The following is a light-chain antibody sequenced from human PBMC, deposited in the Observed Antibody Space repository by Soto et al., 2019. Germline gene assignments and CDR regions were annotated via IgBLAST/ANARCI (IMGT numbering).Light chain of an antibody. V-gene: IGKV3-20*01. J-gene: IGKJ1*01. CDR1: QILSSSY. CDR3: QYYGGTPWT. CDR2: GAS. Sequence: EIVLTQSPDTLSLSPGEGATLSCRASQILSSSYLAWYQQKPGQAPRPLIYGASTRATGIPDRLGVSGSGTDFTLTISRLEPEDFAVYYCQYYGGTPWTFGQGTKVDIK.